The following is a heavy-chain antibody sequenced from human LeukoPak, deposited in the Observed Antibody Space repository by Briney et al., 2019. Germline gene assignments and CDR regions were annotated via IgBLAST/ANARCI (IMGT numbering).Heavy chain of an antibody. Sequence: PSETLSLTCTVSGGSISSGDYYWSWIRQPPGKGLEWIGYIYYSGSTYYNPSLKSRVTISVDTSKNQFSLKLSSVTAADTAVYYCARDLGDYGDYHYYYGMDVWGQGTTVTVSS. V-gene: IGHV4-30-4*01. J-gene: IGHJ6*02. CDR3: ARDLGDYGDYHYYYGMDV. CDR2: IYYSGST. CDR1: GGSISSGDYY. D-gene: IGHD4-17*01.